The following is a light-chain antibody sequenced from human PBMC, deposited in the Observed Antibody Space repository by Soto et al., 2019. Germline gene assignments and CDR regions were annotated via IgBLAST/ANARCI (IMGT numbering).Light chain of an antibody. CDR3: QTWGAGTAVV. V-gene: IGLV4-69*01. CDR1: SGHSNYA. Sequence: QLVLTQSPSASASLGASVKLTCTLSSGHSNYAIAWHQQQSEKGPRFLMKVNSDGGHSMGDGIPDRFSGSSSGAERFLTISNLQSEDEADYYCQTWGAGTAVVFGGGTKLTVL. J-gene: IGLJ3*02. CDR2: VNSDGGH.